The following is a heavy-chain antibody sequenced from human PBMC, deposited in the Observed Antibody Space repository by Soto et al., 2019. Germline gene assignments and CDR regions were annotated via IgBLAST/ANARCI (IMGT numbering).Heavy chain of an antibody. CDR2: SSFDGSDA. Sequence: QVQLVESGGGEVQPGRSLRLSCAASGFSLSSYGMHWVRQAPGKGLEWVADSSFDGSDAHYADSVKGRFTISRDSSTLYLQMNSLRGDDTATYFCVRELGFSSTWPAYWGQGTLVTVSS. V-gene: IGHV3-30*19. J-gene: IGHJ4*02. CDR1: GFSLSSYG. CDR3: VRELGFSSTWPAY. D-gene: IGHD2-2*01.